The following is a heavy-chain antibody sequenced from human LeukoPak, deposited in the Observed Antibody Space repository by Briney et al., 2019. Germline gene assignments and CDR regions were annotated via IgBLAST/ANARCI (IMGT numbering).Heavy chain of an antibody. CDR1: GGSISSYY. CDR2: VYTSGST. D-gene: IGHD2-15*01. J-gene: IGHJ6*03. CDR3: ARGGCSGGSCYSSIEYYYYYMDV. V-gene: IGHV4-4*07. Sequence: PSETLSLTCTVSGGSISSYYWSWIRQPAGKGLEWIGRVYTSGSTNYNPSLKSRVTMSVDTSKNQFSLKLSSVTAADTAVYYCARGGCSGGSCYSSIEYYYYYMDVWGKGTTVTVSS.